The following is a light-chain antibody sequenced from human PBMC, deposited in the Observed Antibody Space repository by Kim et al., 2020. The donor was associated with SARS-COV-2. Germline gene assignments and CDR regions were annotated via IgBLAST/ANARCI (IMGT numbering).Light chain of an antibody. CDR1: QSVSTS. V-gene: IGKV3-15*01. J-gene: IGKJ1*01. CDR3: HKYKNWPRT. Sequence: EIVMTQSPATLSVSPGDGATLSCRASQSVSTSLAWYQQTTGQSPRLLVYGASTRATGIPARFSGSGSGTEFTLTISTLQSEDSAVYYYHKYKNWPRTFGQGNNVDIK. CDR2: GAS.